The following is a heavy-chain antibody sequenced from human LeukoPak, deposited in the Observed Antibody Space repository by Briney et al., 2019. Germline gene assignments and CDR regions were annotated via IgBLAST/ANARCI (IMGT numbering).Heavy chain of an antibody. CDR3: ARVGRGGRIDY. Sequence: SETLSLTCTVSGGSISSYYWSWIRQPPGKGLEWIGYIYYSGSTNYNPSPKSRVTISVDTSKNQFSLKLSSVTAADTAVYYCARVGRGGRIDYWGQGTLVTVSS. J-gene: IGHJ4*02. D-gene: IGHD3-10*01. CDR2: IYYSGST. V-gene: IGHV4-59*01. CDR1: GGSISSYY.